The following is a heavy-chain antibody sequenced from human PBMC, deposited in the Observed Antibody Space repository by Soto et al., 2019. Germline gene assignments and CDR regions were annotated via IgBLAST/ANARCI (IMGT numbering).Heavy chain of an antibody. V-gene: IGHV5-10-1*01. J-gene: IGHJ6*02. CDR1: GYSFTSYW. CDR2: IDPSDSYT. Sequence: AESLTTSCKGSGYSFTSYWIIWVLQMPGKGLEGMGRIDPSDSYTNYSPSFQGHVTISADKSISTAYLQWSSLKASDTAMYYCASRRDPTRLSSYYYYGMDVWGQGTTVTVSS. CDR3: ASRRDPTRLSSYYYYGMDV.